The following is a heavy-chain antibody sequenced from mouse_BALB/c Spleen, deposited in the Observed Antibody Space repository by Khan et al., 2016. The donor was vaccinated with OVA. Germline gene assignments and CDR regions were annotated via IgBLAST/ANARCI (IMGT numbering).Heavy chain of an antibody. V-gene: IGHV1-4*01. J-gene: IGHJ2*01. CDR1: GYTFTSYT. CDR2: INPSSGYT. Sequence: VKLEESGAELVRPGASVKMSCKASGYTFTSYTMHWVKQRPGQGLEWIGYINPSSGYTKYNQKFKDKATLTADKSSSTAYMQLSSLTSEDSAVYYCARTHERWGQGTTLTVSS. CDR3: ARTHER.